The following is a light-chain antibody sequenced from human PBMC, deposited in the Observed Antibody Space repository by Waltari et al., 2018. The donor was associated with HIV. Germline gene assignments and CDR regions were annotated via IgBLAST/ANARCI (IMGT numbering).Light chain of an antibody. J-gene: IGKJ5*01. CDR3: MQGLQSPT. Sequence: DIVMTQSPLSLPVTPGETASISCWSSLSLLHRSGHHYLDWYLQKPGQSPQLLIYLGSNRASGVPARISGSGSGTDFTLIISRVEAEDVGVYYCMQGLQSPTFGQGTRLEIK. CDR1: LSLLHRSGHHY. CDR2: LGS. V-gene: IGKV2-28*01.